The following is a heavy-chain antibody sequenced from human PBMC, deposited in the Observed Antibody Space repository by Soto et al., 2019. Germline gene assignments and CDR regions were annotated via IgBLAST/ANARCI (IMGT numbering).Heavy chain of an antibody. J-gene: IGHJ6*02. CDR3: ASSYSNYALIDYYYYGMDV. CDR1: GYTFTSYA. D-gene: IGHD4-4*01. CDR2: INAGNGNT. Sequence: ASVKVSXKASGYTFTSYAMHWVRQAPGQRLEWMGWINAGNGNTKYSQKFQGRVTITRDTSASTAYMELSSLRSEDTAVYYCASSYSNYALIDYYYYGMDVWGQGTTVTVSS. V-gene: IGHV1-3*01.